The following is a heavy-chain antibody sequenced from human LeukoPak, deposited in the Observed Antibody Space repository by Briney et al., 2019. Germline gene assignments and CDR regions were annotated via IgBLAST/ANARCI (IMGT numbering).Heavy chain of an antibody. CDR3: ARGPYCSGGSCTQRGRSLDY. CDR1: GFTVSSNY. D-gene: IGHD2-15*01. CDR2: IYSGGST. V-gene: IGHV3-66*01. Sequence: PGGSLRLSCVGSGFTVSSNYMSWVRQAPGKGLEWVSVIYSGGSTYYADSVKGRFTISRDNSKNTVYLQMNSLRAEDTAVYYCARGPYCSGGSCTQRGRSLDYWGQGTLVTVSS. J-gene: IGHJ4*02.